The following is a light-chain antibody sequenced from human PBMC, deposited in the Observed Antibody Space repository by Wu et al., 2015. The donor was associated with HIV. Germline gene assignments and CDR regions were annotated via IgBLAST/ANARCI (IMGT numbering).Light chain of an antibody. CDR3: QQSRA. J-gene: IGKJ1*01. CDR1: QGISSY. CDR2: AAS. V-gene: IGKV1-8*01. Sequence: AIRITQSPSSLSASTGDRVTITCRASQGISSYLAWYQQKPGKAPKLLIYAASTLQSGVPSRFSGSGSGTDFTLTISCLQSEDFATYYCQQSRAFGQGTKVEIK.